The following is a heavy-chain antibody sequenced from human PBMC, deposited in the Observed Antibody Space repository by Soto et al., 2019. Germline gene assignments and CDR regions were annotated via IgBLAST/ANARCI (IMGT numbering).Heavy chain of an antibody. CDR3: AAVDYDFWSGYLSMDV. J-gene: IGHJ6*02. CDR1: GFTFTSSA. V-gene: IGHV1-58*01. CDR2: IVVGSGNT. D-gene: IGHD3-3*01. Sequence: SVKVSCKASGFTFTSSAVQCVRQARGQRLEWIGWIVVGSGNTNYAQKFQERVTITRDMSTSTAYMELSSLRSEDTAVYYCAAVDYDFWSGYLSMDVWGQGTTVTVSS.